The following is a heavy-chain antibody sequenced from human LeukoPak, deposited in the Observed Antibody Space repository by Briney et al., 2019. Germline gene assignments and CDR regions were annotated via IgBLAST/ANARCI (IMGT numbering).Heavy chain of an antibody. CDR3: AINWNDAYFDY. Sequence: GASVKVSCKASGDTFTGYYMHWVRQAPGQGLEWMGWINPKSGGTSYAQKFQGRVTITRETSISTAYMELSRLRSDDTAVYYCAINWNDAYFDYWGQGTLVTVSS. CDR2: INPKSGGT. V-gene: IGHV1-2*02. CDR1: GDTFTGYY. J-gene: IGHJ4*02. D-gene: IGHD1-1*01.